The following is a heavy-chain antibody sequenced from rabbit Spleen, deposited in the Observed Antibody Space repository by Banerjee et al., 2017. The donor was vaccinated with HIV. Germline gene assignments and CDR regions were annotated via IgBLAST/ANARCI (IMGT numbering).Heavy chain of an antibody. D-gene: IGHD6-1*01. V-gene: IGHV1S45*01. CDR1: GVSLNDKDV. CDR3: ASDIYGYGGFSL. Sequence: EQLEESGGGLVKPEGSLTLTCKASGVSLNDKDVMCWVRQAPGKGLEWIASIYPSNGVTYYANWAKGRFTISKTSSTTVTLQMTSLTAADTATYFCASDIYGYGGFSLWGPGTLVTVS. CDR2: IYPSNGVT. J-gene: IGHJ4*01.